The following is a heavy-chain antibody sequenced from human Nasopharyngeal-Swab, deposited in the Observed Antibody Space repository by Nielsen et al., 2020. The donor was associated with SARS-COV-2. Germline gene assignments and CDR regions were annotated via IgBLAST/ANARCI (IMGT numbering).Heavy chain of an antibody. CDR3: ATPQALSIAAGFDL. D-gene: IGHD6-6*01. CDR1: GFTVSSNY. CDR2: IYNGGSA. J-gene: IGHJ2*01. V-gene: IGHV3-53*01. Sequence: GESLKISCAASGFTVSSNYMSWVRQAPGKGLEWVSVIYNGGSAYYADSVKGRFTISRDNSKNTLYLQMNSLRAEDTAVYYCATPQALSIAAGFDLWGRGTLVTVSS.